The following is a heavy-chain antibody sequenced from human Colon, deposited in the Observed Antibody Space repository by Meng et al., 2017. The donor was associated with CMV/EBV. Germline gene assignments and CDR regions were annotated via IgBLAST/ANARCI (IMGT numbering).Heavy chain of an antibody. CDR2: IIPIPGIV. Sequence: SVKVSCKASGGTFSSYAISWVRQAPGQGLEWMGGIIPIPGIVNYAEKFRGRVTIIADKSTGTAYMELSILRSGDTAVYYCARHYDSSGYYFDYWGQGMLVTVSS. D-gene: IGHD3-22*01. CDR1: GGTFSSYA. CDR3: ARHYDSSGYYFDY. V-gene: IGHV1-69*10. J-gene: IGHJ4*02.